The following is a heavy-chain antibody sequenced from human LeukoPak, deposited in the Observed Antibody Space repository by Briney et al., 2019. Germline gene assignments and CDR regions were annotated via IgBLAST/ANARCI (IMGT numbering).Heavy chain of an antibody. CDR2: IYYSGST. Sequence: SETLFLTCTVSGGSISSSSYYWGWIRQPPGKGLECIGSIYYSGSTFYNPSLKSRVTISVDTSKNQFSLKLSSVTAADTAVYYCARVGRVYGDPSHFDYWGQGTLVTVSS. CDR1: GGSISSSSYY. V-gene: IGHV4-39*07. CDR3: ARVGRVYGDPSHFDY. D-gene: IGHD4-17*01. J-gene: IGHJ4*02.